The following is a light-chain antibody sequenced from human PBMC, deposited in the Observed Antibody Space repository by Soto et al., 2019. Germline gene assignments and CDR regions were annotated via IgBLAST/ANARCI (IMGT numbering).Light chain of an antibody. CDR2: EVS. V-gene: IGKV1-9*01. Sequence: DIQLTQSPSLLSASIGDRVTITCRASHDISTFLAWYQQKPGKDPKLLIYEVSTLQSGVPSRFSGSGSGTEFTLTISGLLPEDFAAYHCQQLYTLPFTFGQGTRL. CDR1: HDISTF. J-gene: IGKJ5*01. CDR3: QQLYTLPFT.